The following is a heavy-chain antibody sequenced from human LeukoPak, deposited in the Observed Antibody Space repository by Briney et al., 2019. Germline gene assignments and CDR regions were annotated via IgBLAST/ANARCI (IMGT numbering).Heavy chain of an antibody. CDR2: ISSDSSDI. Sequence: GGSLRLSCAASGFNFRVYNMNWVRQAPGKGLEWIAYISSDSSDIFYADSVKGRFTISRDNAKNSLYLQMKSLRADDTAIYYCAKGNIFGSWGQGILVTVSS. V-gene: IGHV3-48*01. J-gene: IGHJ4*02. CDR1: GFNFRVYN. D-gene: IGHD2/OR15-2a*01. CDR3: AKGNIFGS.